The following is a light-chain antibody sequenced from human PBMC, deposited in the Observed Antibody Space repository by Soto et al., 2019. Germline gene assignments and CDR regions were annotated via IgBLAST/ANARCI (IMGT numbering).Light chain of an antibody. J-gene: IGLJ2*01. V-gene: IGLV2-14*03. CDR1: SSDVGGYNF. Sequence: QSALTQPASMSGSPGQSITISCTGTSSDVGGYNFVSWYQQHPGKAPKLIIYDVNNRPSWVSDRFSGSKSGNTASLTISGLQAEDEADYYCSSYSSTNSVLFGGGTKLTVL. CDR2: DVN. CDR3: SSYSSTNSVL.